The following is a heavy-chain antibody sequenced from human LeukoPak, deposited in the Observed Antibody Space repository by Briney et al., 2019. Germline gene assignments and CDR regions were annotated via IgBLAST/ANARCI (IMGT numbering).Heavy chain of an antibody. CDR2: ISSSSSYT. D-gene: IGHD6-13*01. CDR1: GFTFSDYY. Sequence: PGGSLRLSCAASGFTFSDYYMSWIRQAPGKGLEWVSYISSSSSYTTYTDSVKGRFTISRDNAKNSLYLQMNSLRAEDTAVYYCARDQGIAAAGAYGMDVWGQGTTVTVSS. CDR3: ARDQGIAAAGAYGMDV. J-gene: IGHJ6*02. V-gene: IGHV3-11*05.